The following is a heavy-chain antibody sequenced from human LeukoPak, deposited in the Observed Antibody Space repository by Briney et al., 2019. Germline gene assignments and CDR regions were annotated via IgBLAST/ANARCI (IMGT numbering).Heavy chain of an antibody. Sequence: SETLSLTCAVYGGSFSGYYWSWIRQPPGKGLEWIGEINHSGSTNYNPSLKSRVTISVDTSKNQFSLKLSSVTAADTAVYYCARGRRWLRFPFDYWGQGTLVTVSS. CDR1: GGSFSGYY. J-gene: IGHJ4*02. CDR2: INHSGST. V-gene: IGHV4-34*01. D-gene: IGHD5-12*01. CDR3: ARGRRWLRFPFDY.